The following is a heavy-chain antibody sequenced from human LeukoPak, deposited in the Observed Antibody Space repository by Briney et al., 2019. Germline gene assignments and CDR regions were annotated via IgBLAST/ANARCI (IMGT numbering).Heavy chain of an antibody. J-gene: IGHJ4*02. V-gene: IGHV3-74*01. Sequence: PGGSLRLSCATSGFTFSTFWMHWVRQVPGKGLVWVSRIHSDGSTTNYADLAKGRFTISRDNAKNTLYLQMNGLRAEDTAVYYCARDRDSRGYSHFDYWGQGTLVTVSS. CDR1: GFTFSTFW. CDR3: ARDRDSRGYSHFDY. CDR2: IHSDGSTT. D-gene: IGHD3-22*01.